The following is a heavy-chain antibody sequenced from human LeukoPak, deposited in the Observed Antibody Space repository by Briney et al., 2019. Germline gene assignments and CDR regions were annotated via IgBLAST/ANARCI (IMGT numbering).Heavy chain of an antibody. Sequence: ASVKVSCKASGGTFSSYAISWVRQAPGQGLDWMGGIIPLFGTAHYAQKFQGRVTITADESTSTAYMELSSLRSEDTAAYYCARVWGQGSSGYYPFWGQGTLVTVSS. D-gene: IGHD3-22*01. V-gene: IGHV1-69*01. CDR1: GGTFSSYA. CDR3: ARVWGQGSSGYYPF. J-gene: IGHJ4*02. CDR2: IIPLFGTA.